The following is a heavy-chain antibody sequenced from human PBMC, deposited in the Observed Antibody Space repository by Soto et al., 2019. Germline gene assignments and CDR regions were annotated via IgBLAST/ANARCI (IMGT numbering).Heavy chain of an antibody. V-gene: IGHV1-69*06. CDR3: AREDCSGGSCYWYYYYGMDV. CDR1: GDTFSTYA. J-gene: IGHJ6*02. D-gene: IGHD2-15*01. CDR2: IIPILGTP. Sequence: QVQLVQSGAEVKKPGSSVKVSCKASGDTFSTYAISWVRQAPGQGLEWLGGIIPILGTPSYAQRFQGRVTITADKSTSTAYMELSSLRSEVTAVYYCAREDCSGGSCYWYYYYGMDVWGQGTTVTVSS.